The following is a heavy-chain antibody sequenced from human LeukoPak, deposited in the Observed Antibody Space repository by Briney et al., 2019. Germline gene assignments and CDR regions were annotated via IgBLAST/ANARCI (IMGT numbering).Heavy chain of an antibody. V-gene: IGHV3-74*01. J-gene: IGHJ4*02. CDR2: INSDGSIT. Sequence: GGSLRLSCAASGLTFSPYWMHWVRQAPGKGLVWVSRINSDGSITSYADSVKGRFTISRDNAKNTLYLQMNSLRVEDTAVYYCARAYGNIWVFDYWGQGALVTVSS. CDR3: ARAYGNIWVFDY. D-gene: IGHD5-24*01. CDR1: GLTFSPYW.